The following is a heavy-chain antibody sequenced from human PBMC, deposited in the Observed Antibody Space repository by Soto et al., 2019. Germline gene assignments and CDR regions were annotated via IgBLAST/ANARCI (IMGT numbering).Heavy chain of an antibody. J-gene: IGHJ4*02. CDR1: GGSISSYY. V-gene: IGHV4-59*01. CDR2: TYYSGST. Sequence: SETLSLTCTVSGGSISSYYWSWIRQPPGKGLGWIGYTYYSGSTNYNPSLKSQVTISEDTSKNQFSLKLSSVTAAGTAVYYCARVYGGAFDYWGQGTLVTVS. CDR3: ARVYGGAFDY. D-gene: IGHD4-17*01.